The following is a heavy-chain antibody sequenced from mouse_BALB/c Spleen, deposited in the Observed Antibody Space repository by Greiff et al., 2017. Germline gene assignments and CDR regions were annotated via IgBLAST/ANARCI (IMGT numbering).Heavy chain of an antibody. CDR2: INPGSGGT. V-gene: IGHV1-54*01. CDR3: ARGDGYYVDYAMDY. J-gene: IGHJ4*01. CDR1: GYAFTNYL. D-gene: IGHD2-3*01. Sequence: QVQLKESGAELVRPGTSVKVSCKASGYAFTNYLIEWVKQRPGQGLEWIGVINPGSGGTNYNEKFKGKATLTADKSSSTAYMQLSSLTSDDSAVYFCARGDGYYVDYAMDYWGQGTSVTVSS.